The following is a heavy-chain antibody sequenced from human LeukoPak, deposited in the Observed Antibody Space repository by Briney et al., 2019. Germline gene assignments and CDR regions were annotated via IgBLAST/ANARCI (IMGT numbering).Heavy chain of an antibody. D-gene: IGHD2-2*01. CDR2: IYPGDSDT. Sequence: GESLXISCKGSGYSFTSYWIGWVRQMPGKGLEWMGIIYPGDSDTRYSPSFQGQVTISADKSISTAYLQWSSLKASDTAMYYCARQSCSSTSCYLSWFDPWGQGTLVTVSS. CDR1: GYSFTSYW. V-gene: IGHV5-51*01. J-gene: IGHJ5*02. CDR3: ARQSCSSTSCYLSWFDP.